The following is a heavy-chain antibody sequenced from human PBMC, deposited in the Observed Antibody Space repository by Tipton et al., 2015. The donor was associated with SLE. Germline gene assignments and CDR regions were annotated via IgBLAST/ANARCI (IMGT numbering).Heavy chain of an antibody. D-gene: IGHD3-16*02. V-gene: IGHV4-39*07. CDR3: ARVDHMITFGGVIVD. CDR2: IYYSGST. Sequence: TLSLTCTVSGGSISSSSYYWGWIRQPPGKGLEWIGSIYYSGSTYYNPSLKSRVTMSVDTSKNQFSLKLSSVTAADTAVYYCARVDHMITFGGVIVDWGQGTLVTVSS. CDR1: GGSISSSSYY. J-gene: IGHJ4*02.